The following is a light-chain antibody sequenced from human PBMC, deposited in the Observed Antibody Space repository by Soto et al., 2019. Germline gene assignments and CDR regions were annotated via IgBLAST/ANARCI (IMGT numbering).Light chain of an antibody. CDR3: QQRSNWPLT. V-gene: IGKV3D-20*02. J-gene: IGKJ4*01. Sequence: EVMLTQSPATLSLSPGERAPLSCRASQSVSSNYLAWYQQKPGQAPRLLIYGASSRATGIPDRFSGSGSGTDFTLTISRLEPEDFAVYYCQQRSNWPLTFGGGTKVDIK. CDR1: QSVSSNY. CDR2: GAS.